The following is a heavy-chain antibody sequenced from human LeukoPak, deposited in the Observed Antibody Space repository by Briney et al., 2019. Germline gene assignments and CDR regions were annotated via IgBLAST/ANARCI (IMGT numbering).Heavy chain of an antibody. J-gene: IGHJ4*02. Sequence: PSETLSLTCTVSGGSLSSGSYYWSWIRQPAGKGLEWIGRFHTSGSTYYNPSLRSRVTISVDTSQNQFSLKLGSVTAADTAVYYCARDLDGDYDSYSFDYWGRESWSPSPQ. CDR1: GGSLSSGSYY. D-gene: IGHD2-21*02. V-gene: IGHV4-61*02. CDR3: ARDLDGDYDSYSFDY. CDR2: FHTSGST.